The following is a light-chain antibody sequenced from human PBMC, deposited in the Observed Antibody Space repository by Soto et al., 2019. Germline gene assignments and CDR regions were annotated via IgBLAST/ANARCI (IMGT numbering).Light chain of an antibody. CDR2: EVS. CDR3: ISYTSDDVRYV. J-gene: IGLJ1*01. CDR1: NSDVGLYDF. Sequence: QSVLTQPASVSGTPGQSITISCTGSNSDVGLYDFVSWYQHHPGRAPKLIVSEVSHRPSGISNRFSGSKSGNTASLTISELQSEDEADYYCISYTSDDVRYVFGTGTKVTVL. V-gene: IGLV2-14*01.